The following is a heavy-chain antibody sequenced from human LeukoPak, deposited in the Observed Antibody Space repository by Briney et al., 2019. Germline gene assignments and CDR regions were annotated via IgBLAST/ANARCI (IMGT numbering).Heavy chain of an antibody. CDR2: ISSRSTDI. D-gene: IGHD3-10*01. Sequence: GGSLRLSCAVSGFTFSSYSMTWVRQAPGKGLEWVSSISSRSTDIYYADSVKGRFTMSRDNAKNSLFLQMNNLSVEETAVYYCARLYDSGSYNFDYWGQGTLVTVSS. CDR3: ARLYDSGSYNFDY. V-gene: IGHV3-21*01. J-gene: IGHJ4*02. CDR1: GFTFSSYS.